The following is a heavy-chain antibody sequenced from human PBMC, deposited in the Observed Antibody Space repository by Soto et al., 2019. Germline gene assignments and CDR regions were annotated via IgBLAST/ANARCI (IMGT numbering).Heavy chain of an antibody. CDR3: AREAQPLGELSLFFDY. V-gene: IGHV1-18*01. D-gene: IGHD3-16*02. J-gene: IGHJ4*02. Sequence: QVQLVQSGAEVKKPGAAVKVSCKASGYTFTSYGISWVRQAPGQGLEWMGWISAYNGNTNYAQKLQGRVTMTTDTSTSTAYMELRSLRSDDTAVYYCAREAQPLGELSLFFDYWGQGTLVTVSS. CDR2: ISAYNGNT. CDR1: GYTFTSYG.